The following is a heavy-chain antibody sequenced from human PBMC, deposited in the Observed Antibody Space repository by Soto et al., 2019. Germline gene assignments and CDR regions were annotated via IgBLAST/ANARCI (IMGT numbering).Heavy chain of an antibody. CDR1: GFTFSTYA. CDR3: AKDRQKYSSSWCFDY. J-gene: IGHJ4*02. D-gene: IGHD6-13*01. V-gene: IGHV3-23*01. CDR2: ISVSGGST. Sequence: GGSLRLSCAASGFTFSTYAMSWVRQAPGKGLEWVSAISVSGGSTYYADSVKGRFTISRDNSKNTLYLQMNSLGAEDTAVYYCAKDRQKYSSSWCFDYWGQGTLVTVSS.